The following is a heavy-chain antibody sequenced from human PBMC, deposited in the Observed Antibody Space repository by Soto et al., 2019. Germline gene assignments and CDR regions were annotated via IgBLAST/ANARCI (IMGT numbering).Heavy chain of an antibody. D-gene: IGHD3-16*01. V-gene: IGHV2-5*02. Sequence: SGPTLVNPTQTLTLTCTFSGFSFSTTGVGVGWIRQPPGKALEWLALIYWDDDKRYSPSLKSRLTTTKDTSKNQVVLIMTNMDPVDTATYYCAHINDYYYFDYWGQGTLVTVSS. J-gene: IGHJ4*02. CDR3: AHINDYYYFDY. CDR2: IYWDDDK. CDR1: GFSFSTTGVG.